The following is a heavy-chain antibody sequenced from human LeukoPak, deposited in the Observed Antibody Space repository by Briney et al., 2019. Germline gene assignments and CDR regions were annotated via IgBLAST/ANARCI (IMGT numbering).Heavy chain of an antibody. J-gene: IGHJ4*02. Sequence: GGSLRLSCAASGFIFSKYPMSWVRQAPGKGLEWVSTFGGSTFYADSVKGRFIISRDNSKNTLYLQMNSLRAEDTAIYYCATYCTSTSCHPPSFGYWGQGTLVTVSS. CDR1: GFIFSKYP. CDR3: ATYCTSTSCHPPSFGY. D-gene: IGHD2-2*01. CDR2: FGGST. V-gene: IGHV3-23*01.